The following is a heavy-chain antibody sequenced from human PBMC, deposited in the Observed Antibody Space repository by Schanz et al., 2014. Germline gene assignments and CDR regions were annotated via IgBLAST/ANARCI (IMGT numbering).Heavy chain of an antibody. CDR1: GITLSGYG. CDR2: ISFDGRNT. Sequence: QVQLVESGGGVVQPGRSLRLSCAASGITLSGYGLHWVRQAPGKGLEWVGFISFDGRNTGYAHAVKGRFTISRDNSKNTVNLQMSSLKAEDTAVYYRAKEKEELAADSSFFDYGGQGTLVTVS. D-gene: IGHD6-13*01. J-gene: IGHJ4*02. V-gene: IGHV3-30*18. CDR3: AKEKEELAADSSFFDY.